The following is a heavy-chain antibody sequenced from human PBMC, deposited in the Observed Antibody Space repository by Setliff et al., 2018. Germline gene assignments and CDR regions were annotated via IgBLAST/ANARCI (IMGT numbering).Heavy chain of an antibody. V-gene: IGHV3-48*01. J-gene: IGHJ4*02. Sequence: GGSLRLSCAASGFTFRSYWMSWVRQAPGKGLEWLSNIRNDGATTSYADSVKGRFTISRGNVKNSLFPQMNSLRAEDTAVYYCVRDLHWGFDYWGLGTLVTVSS. CDR1: GFTFRSYW. CDR3: VRDLHWGFDY. CDR2: IRNDGATT. D-gene: IGHD7-27*01.